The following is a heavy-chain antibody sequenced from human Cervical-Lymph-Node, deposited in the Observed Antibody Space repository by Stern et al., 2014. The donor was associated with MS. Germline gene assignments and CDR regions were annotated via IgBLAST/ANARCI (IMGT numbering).Heavy chain of an antibody. J-gene: IGHJ6*02. Sequence: EVHLVESGGGLVQPGGSLRLSCAASGFTFSRYWMSWVRQAPGKGLEWVANIKEEGSEKDYVDSVKGRFTISRDNAKNSLYLQMNSLRAEDTAVYYCAGRSSFYQPYYYYGMDVWGQGTTVTVSS. CDR1: GFTFSRYW. CDR2: IKEEGSEK. CDR3: AGRSSFYQPYYYYGMDV. V-gene: IGHV3-7*01. D-gene: IGHD3-3*01.